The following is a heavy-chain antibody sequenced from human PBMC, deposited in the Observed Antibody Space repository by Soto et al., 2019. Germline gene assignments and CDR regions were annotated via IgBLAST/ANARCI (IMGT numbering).Heavy chain of an antibody. J-gene: IGHJ4*02. CDR2: IWYDGSNK. CDR1: GFTFSSYG. V-gene: IGHV3-33*01. CDR3: ARDTLDSRPVLLWFLDY. D-gene: IGHD3-10*01. Sequence: QVQLVESGGGVVQPGRSLRLSCAASGFTFSSYGMHWVRQAPGKGLEWVAVIWYDGSNKYYADSVKGRFTISRDNSKNTLYLQMNSLRAEDTAVYYCARDTLDSRPVLLWFLDYWGQGTLVTVSS.